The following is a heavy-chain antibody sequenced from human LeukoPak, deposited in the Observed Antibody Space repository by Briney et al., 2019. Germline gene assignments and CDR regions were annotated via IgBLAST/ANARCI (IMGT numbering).Heavy chain of an antibody. V-gene: IGHV3-23*01. Sequence: PGGSLRLSCAASGFTFSVYAMTWVRQAPGKGLEWVSSISGSGGSTYYAASVKGRFTISRDNSKNTLYLQMNSLRAEDTAVYYCAKSHSSSWYYFDYWGQGTLVTVSS. J-gene: IGHJ4*02. CDR1: GFTFSVYA. D-gene: IGHD6-13*01. CDR3: AKSHSSSWYYFDY. CDR2: ISGSGGST.